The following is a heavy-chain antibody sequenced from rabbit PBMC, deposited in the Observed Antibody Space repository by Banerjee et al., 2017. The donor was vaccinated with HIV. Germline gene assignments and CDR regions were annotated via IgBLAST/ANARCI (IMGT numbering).Heavy chain of an antibody. J-gene: IGHJ4*01. CDR2: IYTDSGSA. Sequence: QEQLVESGGGLVQPEGSLTLTCTASGFTLSSSYYMCWVRQAPGKGLEWIGCIYTDSGSAYYASWAKGRFTISKTSSTTVTLQMTSLTAADTATYFCARQGVSGGNYDYADFVLWGPGTLVTVS. D-gene: IGHD1-1*01. V-gene: IGHV1S45*01. CDR3: ARQGVSGGNYDYADFVL. CDR1: GFTLSSSYY.